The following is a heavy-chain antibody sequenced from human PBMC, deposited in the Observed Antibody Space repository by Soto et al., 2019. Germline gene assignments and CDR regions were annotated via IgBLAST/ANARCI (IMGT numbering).Heavy chain of an antibody. CDR1: GSSVSSGIYY. J-gene: IGHJ4*02. V-gene: IGHV4-61*01. D-gene: IGHD4-17*01. CDR3: ARYHDYGDYGYFDS. CDR2: IYHSETT. Sequence: SETLSLTCTVSGSSVSSGIYYWTWIRQAPGKGLEWIGYIYHSETTNYNASLRSRVTISVDTSKNQFSLRLTSVTAADTAVYYCARYHDYGDYGYFDSWGQGTLVTVSS.